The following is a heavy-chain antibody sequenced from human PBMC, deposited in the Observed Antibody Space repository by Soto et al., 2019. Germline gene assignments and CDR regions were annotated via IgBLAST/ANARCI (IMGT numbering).Heavy chain of an antibody. CDR3: ARDLGWEPRGAFDI. J-gene: IGHJ3*02. CDR1: GGTFSSYA. Sequence: SVKVSCKASGGTFSSYAISWVRQAPGQGLEWMGGIIPIFGTANYAQKFQGRVTITADESTSAAYMELSSLRSEDTAVYYCARDLGWEPRGAFDIWGQGTMVTVSS. V-gene: IGHV1-69*13. D-gene: IGHD1-26*01. CDR2: IIPIFGTA.